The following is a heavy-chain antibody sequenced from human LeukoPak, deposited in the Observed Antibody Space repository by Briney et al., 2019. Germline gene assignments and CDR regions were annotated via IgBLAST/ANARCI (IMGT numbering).Heavy chain of an antibody. CDR2: MNPNSGNT. CDR3: ATYCSSTSCPHNWFDP. V-gene: IGHV1-8*03. CDR1: GYTFTSYD. Sequence: ASVKVSCKASGYTFTSYDINWVRQATGQGLEWMGWMNPNSGNTGYAQKFQGRVTITRNTSMSTAYMELSSLRSEDTAVYYCATYCSSTSCPHNWFDPWGRGTLVTVSS. J-gene: IGHJ5*02. D-gene: IGHD2-2*01.